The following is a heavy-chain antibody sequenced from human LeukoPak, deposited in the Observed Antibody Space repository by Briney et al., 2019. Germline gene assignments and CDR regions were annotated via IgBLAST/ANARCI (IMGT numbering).Heavy chain of an antibody. D-gene: IGHD2-21*01. CDR1: GFTFSSYS. V-gene: IGHV3-21*01. J-gene: IGHJ5*02. CDR3: AKDIVGGGDDH. CDR2: ISSSSSYI. Sequence: TGGSLRLSCAASGFTFSSYSMNWVRQAPGKGLEWVSSISSSSSYIYYADSVKGRFTISRDNAKNSLYLQMNSLRAEDTAVYYCAKDIVGGGDDHWGQGTLVIVSS.